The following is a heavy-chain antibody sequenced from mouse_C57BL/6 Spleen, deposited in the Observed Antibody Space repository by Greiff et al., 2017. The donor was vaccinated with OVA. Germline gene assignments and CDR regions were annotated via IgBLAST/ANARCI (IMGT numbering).Heavy chain of an antibody. V-gene: IGHV1-4*01. J-gene: IGHJ4*01. CDR3: ARKEDDYDSLGMDY. CDR2: INPSSGYT. D-gene: IGHD2-4*01. CDR1: GYTFTSYT. Sequence: VQLQQSGAELARPGASVKMSCKASGYTFTSYTMHWVKQRPGQGLEWIGYINPSSGYTKYNQKFKDKATLTADKSSSTAYMQLSRLTSEDSAVYYCARKEDDYDSLGMDYWGQGTSVTVSS.